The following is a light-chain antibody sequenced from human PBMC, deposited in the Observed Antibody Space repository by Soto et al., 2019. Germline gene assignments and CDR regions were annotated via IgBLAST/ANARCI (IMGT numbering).Light chain of an antibody. V-gene: IGKV3-20*01. J-gene: IGKJ1*01. CDR2: GAS. CDR1: QSVSSSY. CDR3: QQYGKLPRT. Sequence: EIVLTQSPGTLSLSPGERATLSCRASQSVSSSYLAWYQQKPGQAPRLLIFGASRRATGIPDRFSGSGSGTNFTLTISRLEPEDFAVYYCQQYGKLPRTFGQGTQVEIK.